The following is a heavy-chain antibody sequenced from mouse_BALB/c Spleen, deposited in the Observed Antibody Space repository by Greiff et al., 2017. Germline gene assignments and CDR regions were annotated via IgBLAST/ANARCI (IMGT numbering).Heavy chain of an antibody. D-gene: IGHD2-14*01. V-gene: IGHV1-9*01. Sequence: QVQLKESGAELMKPGASVKISCKATGYTFSSYWIEWVKQRPGHGLEWIGEILPGSGSTNYNEKFKGKATFTADTSSNTAYMQLSSLTSEDSAVYYCAGYYRYDAWFAYWGQGTLVTVSA. CDR2: ILPGSGST. CDR3: AGYYRYDAWFAY. J-gene: IGHJ3*01. CDR1: GYTFSSYW.